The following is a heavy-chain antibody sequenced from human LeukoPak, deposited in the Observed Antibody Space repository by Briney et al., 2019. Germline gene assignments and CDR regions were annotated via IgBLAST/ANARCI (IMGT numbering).Heavy chain of an antibody. V-gene: IGHV4-34*01. CDR1: GGSFSGYY. Sequence: PSETLSLTCAVYGGSFSGYYWSWIRQPPGKGLEWIGEINHSGSTNYNPSLKSRVTISVDTFKNQFSLKLSSVTAADTAVYYRARGQLGYCSSTSCYGAKNWFDPWGQGTLVTVSS. D-gene: IGHD2-2*01. CDR3: ARGQLGYCSSTSCYGAKNWFDP. J-gene: IGHJ5*02. CDR2: INHSGST.